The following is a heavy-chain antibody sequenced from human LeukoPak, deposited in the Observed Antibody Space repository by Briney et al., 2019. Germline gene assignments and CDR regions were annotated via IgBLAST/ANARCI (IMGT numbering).Heavy chain of an antibody. CDR2: IRTKTYGGTT. J-gene: IGHJ4*02. CDR1: GFTFGDYA. D-gene: IGHD4-17*01. CDR3: TRDLLTFGAVTTFDY. V-gene: IGHV3-49*03. Sequence: PGGSLRLSCSTSGFTFGDYAMSWFRQAPGKGPEWVGFIRTKTYGGTTEYATSVKGRFTISRDDSKSIAYLQMNSLKSEDTAVYYCTRDLLTFGAVTTFDYWGQGTLVTVSS.